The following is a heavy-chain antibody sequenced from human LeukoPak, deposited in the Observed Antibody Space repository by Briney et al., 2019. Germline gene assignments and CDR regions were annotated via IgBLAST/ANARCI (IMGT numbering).Heavy chain of an antibody. D-gene: IGHD2-2*01. J-gene: IGHJ4*02. V-gene: IGHV4-31*03. Sequence: SQTLSLTCTVSGGSISSGFYYWSWIRQHPGKGLEWIGYIYESGSTYYNPSLKSRLTITVDTSKTQFSLMLSSVTAADTAVYYCAREGHCSSTSCYVLDYWRQGTLVTVSS. CDR3: AREGHCSSTSCYVLDY. CDR2: IYESGST. CDR1: GGSISSGFYY.